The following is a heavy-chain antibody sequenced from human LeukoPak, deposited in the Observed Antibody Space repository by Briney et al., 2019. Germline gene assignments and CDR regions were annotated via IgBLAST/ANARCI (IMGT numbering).Heavy chain of an antibody. CDR2: LYYSGST. CDR3: ARLSKGRYFDYIFDY. J-gene: IGHJ4*02. V-gene: IGHV4-39*01. CDR1: GGSVSSTGFS. D-gene: IGHD3-9*01. Sequence: SETLSLTCTVSGGSVSSTGFSWGWIRQPPGKGLQWVGNLYYSGSTSYHPSLNSRVTMSVDTSKNRFSLKMTSVTAADTAVYYCARLSKGRYFDYIFDYWGQGSLVTVSS.